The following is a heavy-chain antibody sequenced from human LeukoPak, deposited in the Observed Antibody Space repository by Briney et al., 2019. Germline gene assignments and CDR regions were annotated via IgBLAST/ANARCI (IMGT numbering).Heavy chain of an antibody. J-gene: IGHJ6*03. D-gene: IGHD5-18*01. Sequence: ASVKVSCKAAGYTFSTYDISWVRQATGQGLEWMGWMNPKSGNTLYAQKFQGRVTMTRNTSISTAYMELSSVRSEDTAVYYCARDNGGTAMAYYYYYYMDVWGKGTTVTVSS. CDR2: MNPKSGNT. CDR1: GYTFSTYD. CDR3: ARDNGGTAMAYYYYYYMDV. V-gene: IGHV1-8*01.